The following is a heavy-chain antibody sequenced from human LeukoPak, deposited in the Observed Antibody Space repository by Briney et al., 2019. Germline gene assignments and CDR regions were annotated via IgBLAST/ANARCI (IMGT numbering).Heavy chain of an antibody. V-gene: IGHV3-9*03. CDR2: ISWNSGNI. J-gene: IGHJ4*02. Sequence: RLSCAASGFTFSSYWMHWVRQAPGKGLEWVSGISWNSGNIGYADSVKGRFTISRDNAKNSLYLQMNSLRAEDVALYYCAKGSCTSISCYLDYWGQGTLVTVSS. CDR1: GFTFSSYW. D-gene: IGHD2-2*01. CDR3: AKGSCTSISCYLDY.